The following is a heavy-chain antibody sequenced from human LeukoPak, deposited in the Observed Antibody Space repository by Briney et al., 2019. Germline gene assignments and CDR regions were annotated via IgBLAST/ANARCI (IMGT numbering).Heavy chain of an antibody. CDR2: ITHNGGTQ. CDR1: GFTFGNYA. V-gene: IGHV3-30-3*01. Sequence: GGSLRLSCAASGFTFGNYAIHWVRQVPGEGLEWVGIITHNGGTQYYADSVKGRFNIHRDNSQSPVFLRKNRLRPEGTAGYFCSRDAQKGAFSDFDYWGQGTLVTVSS. J-gene: IGHJ4*02. CDR3: SRDAQKGAFSDFDY. D-gene: IGHD3-16*01.